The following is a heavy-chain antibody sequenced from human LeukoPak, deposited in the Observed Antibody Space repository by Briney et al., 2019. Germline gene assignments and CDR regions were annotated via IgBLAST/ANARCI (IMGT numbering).Heavy chain of an antibody. D-gene: IGHD2/OR15-2a*01. Sequence: PGGSLRLSCAASGFTFSSYGMHWVRQAPGKGLEWVAVISYDGSNKYYADSVKGRFTISRDNSKNTLYLQMNSLRAEDTAVYYCARLGPFAHNTFDMWGQGTMVTVSS. J-gene: IGHJ3*02. V-gene: IGHV3-30*03. CDR3: ARLGPFAHNTFDM. CDR2: ISYDGSNK. CDR1: GFTFSSYG.